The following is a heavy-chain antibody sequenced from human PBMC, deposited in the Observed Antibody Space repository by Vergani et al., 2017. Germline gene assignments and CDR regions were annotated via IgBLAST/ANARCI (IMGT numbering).Heavy chain of an antibody. V-gene: IGHV1-69*01. J-gene: IGHJ4*02. D-gene: IGHD2-2*01. CDR3: ARDRVAIVVVPAAIEYTLWD. Sequence: QVQLVQSGAEVKKPGSSVKVSCKASGGTFSSYAISWVRQAPGQGLEWMGGLIPIFGTANYAQKFQGRVTITADESTSTAYMGLSSLRSEDTAVYYCARDRVAIVVVPAAIEYTLWDWGQGTLGTVSS. CDR1: GGTFSSYA. CDR2: LIPIFGTA.